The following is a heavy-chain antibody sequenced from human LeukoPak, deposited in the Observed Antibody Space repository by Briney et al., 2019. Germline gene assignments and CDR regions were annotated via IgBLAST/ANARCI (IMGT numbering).Heavy chain of an antibody. CDR2: IYYSGST. CDR3: ARGYYDSSGYYYHFDY. Sequence: SGTLSLTCTVSGGSISSSSYYWGWIRQPPGKGLEWIGSIYYSGSTYYNPSLKSRVTISVDTSKNQFSLKLSSVTAADTAVYYCARGYYDSSGYYYHFDYWGQGTLVTVSS. V-gene: IGHV4-39*07. J-gene: IGHJ4*02. D-gene: IGHD3-22*01. CDR1: GGSISSSSYY.